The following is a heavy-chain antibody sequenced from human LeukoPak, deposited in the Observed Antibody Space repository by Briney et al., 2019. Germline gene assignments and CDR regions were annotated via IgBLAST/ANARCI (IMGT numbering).Heavy chain of an antibody. CDR2: IIPILGIA. CDR3: ARDYLGEGYYYDSSGYYFDY. Sequence: ASVKISCKASGYTFASYGISWVRQAPGQGLEWMGRIIPILGIANYAQKFQGRVTITADKSTSTAYMELSSLRSEDTAVYYCARDYLGEGYYYDSSGYYFDYWGQGTLVTVSS. V-gene: IGHV1-69*04. J-gene: IGHJ4*02. D-gene: IGHD3-22*01. CDR1: GYTFASYG.